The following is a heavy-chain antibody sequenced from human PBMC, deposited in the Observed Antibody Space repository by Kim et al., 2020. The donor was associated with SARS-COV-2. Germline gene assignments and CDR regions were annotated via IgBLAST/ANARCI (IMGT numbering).Heavy chain of an antibody. Sequence: GGSLRLSCAASGFNFNRYSMNWVRQAPGKGLEWVSTISIWSTYIYYADPLKGRFTISTYNAKYSLFLQMNSLRAEDTSMYYCARDLSSGRPGGFDYWCQG. CDR3: ARDLSSGRPGGFDY. CDR2: ISIWSTYI. V-gene: IGHV3-21*01. CDR1: GFNFNRYS. D-gene: IGHD6-19*01. J-gene: IGHJ4*02.